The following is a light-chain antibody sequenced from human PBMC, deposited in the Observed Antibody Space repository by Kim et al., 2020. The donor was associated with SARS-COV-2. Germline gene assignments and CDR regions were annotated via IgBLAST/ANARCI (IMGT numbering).Light chain of an antibody. CDR2: LNSEGNY. Sequence: ASATLTCTLSSEHSSYAIAWQQRQPAKGPRYLMKLNSEGNYIKGDGIPDRFSGSSSGAERYLSISSLQSEDEADYYCQTWGPGIRVFGGGTQLTV. V-gene: IGLV4-69*01. CDR1: SEHSSYA. J-gene: IGLJ3*02. CDR3: QTWGPGIRV.